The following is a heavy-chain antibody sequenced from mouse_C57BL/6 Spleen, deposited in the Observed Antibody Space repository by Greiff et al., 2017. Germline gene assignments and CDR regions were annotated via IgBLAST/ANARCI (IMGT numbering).Heavy chain of an antibody. D-gene: IGHD2-12*01. J-gene: IGHJ2*01. Sequence: QVHVKQSGAELVKPGASVKISCKASGYTFTDYYINWVKQRPGQGLEWIGKIGPGSGSTYYNEKFKGKATRTADKSSSTAYMQLSSLTSEDSAVYFCARRAAYYSPYYFDYWGQGTTLTVSS. CDR2: IGPGSGST. CDR3: ARRAAYYSPYYFDY. V-gene: IGHV1-77*01. CDR1: GYTFTDYY.